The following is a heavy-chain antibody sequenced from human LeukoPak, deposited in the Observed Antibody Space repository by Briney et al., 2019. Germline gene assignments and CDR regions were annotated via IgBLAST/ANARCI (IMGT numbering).Heavy chain of an antibody. J-gene: IGHJ5*02. D-gene: IGHD3-9*01. CDR2: INPSGGST. CDR1: GYTFTGYY. Sequence: ASVKVSCKASGYTFTGYYMHWVRQAPGQGLEWMGIINPSGGSTSYAQKFQGRVTMTRDTSTSTVYMELSSLRSEDTAVYYCARGPRKYYDILTGYWFDPWGQGTLVTVSS. CDR3: ARGPRKYYDILTGYWFDP. V-gene: IGHV1-46*01.